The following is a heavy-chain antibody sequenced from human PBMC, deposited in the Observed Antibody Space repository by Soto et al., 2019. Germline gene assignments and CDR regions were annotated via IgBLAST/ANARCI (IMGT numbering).Heavy chain of an antibody. V-gene: IGHV3-30*18. CDR3: AKDFRRQQLVLVY. Sequence: GGSLRLSCAASGFTFSSYGMHWVRQAPGKGLEWVAVISYDGSNKYYADSVKGRFTISRDNSKNTLYLQMNSLRAEDTAVYYCAKDFRRQQLVLVYWGQGTLVTVSS. J-gene: IGHJ4*02. CDR1: GFTFSSYG. D-gene: IGHD6-13*01. CDR2: ISYDGSNK.